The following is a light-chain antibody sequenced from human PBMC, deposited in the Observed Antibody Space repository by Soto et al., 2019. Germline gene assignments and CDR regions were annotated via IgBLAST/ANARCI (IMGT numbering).Light chain of an antibody. Sequence: DIQMTQPPSSLSASVGDRVSIICRASQGISNYLAWYQQKPGKAPKVLIYAASTLQPGVPSRFSGSGSGTDFTLTINSLHPDDIATYFCQNYDSAPITFGQGTKVDI. CDR3: QNYDSAPIT. J-gene: IGKJ1*01. CDR2: AAS. CDR1: QGISNY. V-gene: IGKV1-27*01.